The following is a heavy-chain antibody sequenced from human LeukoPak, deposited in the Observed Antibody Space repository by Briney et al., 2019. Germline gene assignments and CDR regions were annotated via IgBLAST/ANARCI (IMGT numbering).Heavy chain of an antibody. D-gene: IGHD1-26*01. CDR1: GFIFDDYG. J-gene: IGHJ4*02. V-gene: IGHV3-20*04. Sequence: AGGSLRLSCAASGFIFDDYGMSWVRQAPGKGLEWVSGINWNGGSAGYADSVKGRFTISRDNAKNSLYLQMNSLRAEDTALYYCARAHYSGSSGYWGQGTLVTVSS. CDR2: INWNGGSA. CDR3: ARAHYSGSSGY.